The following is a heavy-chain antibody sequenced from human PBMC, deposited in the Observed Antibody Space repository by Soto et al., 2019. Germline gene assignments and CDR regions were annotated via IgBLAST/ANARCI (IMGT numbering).Heavy chain of an antibody. CDR1: GYSFTRYG. CDR2: INAYNGNT. CDR3: AMVDVYVTPSPQDV. J-gene: IGHJ6*02. V-gene: IGHV1-18*01. D-gene: IGHD3-16*01. Sequence: QVQLVQSGAEVKNPGASVKVSCKASGYSFTRYGIGWARQAPGQGLEWMGWINAYNGNTNYGQNLQGRLTLTTDTSTTTAYMELRSLRSNDTAIYYCAMVDVYVTPSPQDVRGQGTTVTVSS.